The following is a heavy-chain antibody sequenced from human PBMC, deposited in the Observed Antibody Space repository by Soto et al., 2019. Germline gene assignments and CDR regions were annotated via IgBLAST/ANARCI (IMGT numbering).Heavy chain of an antibody. J-gene: IGHJ5*02. D-gene: IGHD3-10*01. CDR2: IYYSGST. V-gene: IGHV4-30-4*01. Sequence: KTSETLSLTCTVSGGSISSGDYYWSWIRQPPGKGLEWIGYIYYSGSTYYNPSLKSRVAISVDTSKNQFSLKLSSVTAADTAVYYCARVGERITMVREANWFDPWGQGTLVTVSS. CDR1: GGSISSGDYY. CDR3: ARVGERITMVREANWFDP.